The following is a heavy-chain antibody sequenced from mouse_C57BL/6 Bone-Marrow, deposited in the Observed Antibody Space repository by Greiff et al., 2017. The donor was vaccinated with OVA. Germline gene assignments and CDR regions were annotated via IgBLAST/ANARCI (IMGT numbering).Heavy chain of an antibody. CDR2: ISNGGGST. V-gene: IGHV5-12*01. CDR3: ARHDGDGNSFDY. J-gene: IGHJ2*01. D-gene: IGHD2-1*01. CDR1: GFTFSDYY. Sequence: DVKLVESGGGLVQPGGSLKLSCAASGFTFSDYYMYWVRQTPEKRLEWVAYISNGGGSTYYPDTVKGRFTISRDNAKNTLYLQMSRLKSEDTAMYYCARHDGDGNSFDYWGQGTTLTVSS.